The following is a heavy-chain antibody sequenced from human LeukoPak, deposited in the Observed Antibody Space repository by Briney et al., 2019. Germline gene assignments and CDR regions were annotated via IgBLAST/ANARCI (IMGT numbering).Heavy chain of an antibody. CDR2: IYSSGST. J-gene: IGHJ5*02. D-gene: IGHD6-6*01. CDR1: GGSINTYY. V-gene: IGHV4-59*01. CDR3: ARVASKYSNRPNWFDP. Sequence: PSETLSLTCTVSGGSINTYYWSWIRQPPGKGLEWIGYIYSSGSTNYNPFIKSRVTISIDSSTNQFFLKLTSVTAADTAVYYCARVASKYSNRPNWFDPWGQGTLVTVSS.